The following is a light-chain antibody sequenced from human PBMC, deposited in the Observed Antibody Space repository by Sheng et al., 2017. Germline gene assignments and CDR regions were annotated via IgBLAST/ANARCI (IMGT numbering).Light chain of an antibody. J-gene: IGKJ1*01. CDR2: GAS. CDR1: QSVSSK. CDR3: QQYNLYPWT. V-gene: IGKV3-15*01. Sequence: EIVMTQSPGTLSVSPGERATLSCRASQSVSSKLAWYQQKPGQAPRLLIYGASTRATGIPARFIASGSGTEFTLTISSLQPDDFATYYCQQYNLYPWTFGQGTKVEIK.